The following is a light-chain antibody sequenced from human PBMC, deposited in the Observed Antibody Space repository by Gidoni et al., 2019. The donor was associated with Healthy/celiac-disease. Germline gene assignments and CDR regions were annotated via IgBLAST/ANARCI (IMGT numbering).Light chain of an antibody. J-gene: IGKJ4*01. CDR3: QQSYSTPLT. V-gene: IGKV1-39*01. CDR2: AAS. CDR1: QSISSY. Sequence: DIQMTQSPSSLSASVGDRVTITCRASQSISSYLNWYQQKPGKAPKLLIDAASSLQSGVPSRFSGRGSGTDFTITISSLQPEDFATYYCQQSYSTPLTFGGGTKVEIK.